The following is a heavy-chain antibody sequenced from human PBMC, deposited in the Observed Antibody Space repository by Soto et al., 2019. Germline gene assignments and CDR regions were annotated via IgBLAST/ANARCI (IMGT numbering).Heavy chain of an antibody. D-gene: IGHD1-1*01. Sequence: QVRLVQSGAEVKPPGASVKVSCEASGFTFTNYAISWVRQAPGQGLEWMGWITTYNGYTNYAQNLQDRITLTTDTSTSTAFMELRSLRSADTAVYYCARGGMGKTYWTLDYWGQGILVTVSS. CDR3: ARGGMGKTYWTLDY. J-gene: IGHJ4*02. V-gene: IGHV1-18*01. CDR2: ITTYNGYT. CDR1: GFTFTNYA.